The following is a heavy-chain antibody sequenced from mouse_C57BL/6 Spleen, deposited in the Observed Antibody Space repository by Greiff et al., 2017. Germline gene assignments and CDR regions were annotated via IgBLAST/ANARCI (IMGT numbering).Heavy chain of an antibody. CDR3: TRSGYFDY. Sequence: QVQLQQPGAELVKPGASVKMSCKASGYTFTSFWITWVKQRPGQGLEWIGDFYPGSGSSNYNEKFKSKGTLTVDTSSSTAYMQLSSLTAEDSAVYYCTRSGYFDYWGPGTTRTVSS. D-gene: IGHD3-1*01. J-gene: IGHJ2*01. V-gene: IGHV1-55*01. CDR1: GYTFTSFW. CDR2: FYPGSGSS.